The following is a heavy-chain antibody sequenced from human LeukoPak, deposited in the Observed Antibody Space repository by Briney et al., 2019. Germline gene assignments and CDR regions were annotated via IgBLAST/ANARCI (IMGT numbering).Heavy chain of an antibody. J-gene: IGHJ3*02. Sequence: SETLSLTCTVSGGSVSSGNYYWSWIRQPPGKGLDWIGYIYYSGSTNYNPSLKSRVTISVDTSKNQFSLRLSSVTAADTAVYYCARDHTTLWAFDIWGQGTMVTVSS. D-gene: IGHD2-21*01. CDR2: IYYSGST. V-gene: IGHV4-61*01. CDR1: GGSVSSGNYY. CDR3: ARDHTTLWAFDI.